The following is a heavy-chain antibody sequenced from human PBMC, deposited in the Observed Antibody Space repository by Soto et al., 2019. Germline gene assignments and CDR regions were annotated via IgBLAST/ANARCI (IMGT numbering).Heavy chain of an antibody. D-gene: IGHD1-7*01. CDR3: ARGRTRALDY. V-gene: IGHV1-18*01. J-gene: IGHJ4*02. CDR2: ISTYNGNP. CDR1: GYIFTSQG. Sequence: ASVKVSCKASGYIFTSQGISWVRQAPGQGLEWMGWISTYNGNPNYAQKLQGRVTMTTSTSTTTAFLELRSLTSDDTAVYYCARGRTRALDYWGQGTPVTVSS.